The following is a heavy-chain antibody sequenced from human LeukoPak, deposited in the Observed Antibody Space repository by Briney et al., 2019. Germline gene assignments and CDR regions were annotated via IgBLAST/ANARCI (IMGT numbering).Heavy chain of an antibody. CDR1: GGSISSYY. CDR2: IYTSGST. V-gene: IGHV4-4*07. Sequence: SETLSLTCTVSGGSISSYYWSWIRQPAGKGLEWIGRIYTSGSTNYNPSLKSRVTMSVDTSKNQFSLKLSSVTAADTAVYYCASGYSSSLFFDYWGQGTLVTVSS. J-gene: IGHJ4*02. D-gene: IGHD6-13*01. CDR3: ASGYSSSLFFDY.